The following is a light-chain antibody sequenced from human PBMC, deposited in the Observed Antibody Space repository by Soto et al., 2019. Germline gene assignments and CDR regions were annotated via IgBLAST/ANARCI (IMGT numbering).Light chain of an antibody. V-gene: IGLV2-11*01. CDR3: CSYAGSSLGV. CDR1: SSDVGGSNY. CDR2: DVT. J-gene: IGLJ3*02. Sequence: QSVLTQPRSVSGSPGQAVTISCTGTSSDVGGSNYVSWYQQHPGKAPKLVIYDVTRRPSGVPDRFSGSKSGNTASLTISGLQADDEADYYCCSYAGSSLGVFGGGTKLTVL.